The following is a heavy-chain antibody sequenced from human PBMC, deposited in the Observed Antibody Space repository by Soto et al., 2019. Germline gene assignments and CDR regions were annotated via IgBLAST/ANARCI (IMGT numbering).Heavy chain of an antibody. J-gene: IGHJ5*02. CDR3: AKVCVSESYNGNDGWFAP. CDR2: ISGSGGST. Sequence: GGSLRLSCAASGFTFSSYAMSWVRQAPGKGLEWVSAISGSGGSTYYADSVKGRFTISRDNSKNTLYLQMNSLRAEDTAVYYYAKVCVSESYNGNDGWFAPGGQETLVTVSS. V-gene: IGHV3-23*01. CDR1: GFTFSSYA. D-gene: IGHD1-1*01.